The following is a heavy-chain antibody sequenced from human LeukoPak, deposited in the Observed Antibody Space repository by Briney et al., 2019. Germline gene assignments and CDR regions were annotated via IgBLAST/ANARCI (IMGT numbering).Heavy chain of an antibody. V-gene: IGHV3-30*02. Sequence: GGSLRLSCAASGFTFSSYGMHWVRQAPGKGLEWVAFIRYDGSNKYYADSVKGRFTISRDNSKNTVDLLVNSLRAEDTAVYYCARVWELSYDYWGQGTLVTVSS. D-gene: IGHD3-16*02. CDR1: GFTFSSYG. CDR2: IRYDGSNK. CDR3: ARVWELSYDY. J-gene: IGHJ4*02.